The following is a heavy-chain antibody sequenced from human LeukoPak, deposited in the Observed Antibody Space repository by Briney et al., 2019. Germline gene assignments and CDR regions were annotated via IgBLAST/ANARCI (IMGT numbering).Heavy chain of an antibody. CDR2: IIPIFGTA. D-gene: IGHD6-6*01. J-gene: IGHJ4*02. V-gene: IGHV1-69*13. Sequence: ASVKVSCKASGGTFSSYAISWVRQAPGQGLEWMGGIIPIFGTANYAQKFQGRVTITADESTSTAYMELSSLRSEDTAVYYCASKSHGIAAFDYWGQGTLVTVSS. CDR3: ASKSHGIAAFDY. CDR1: GGTFSSYA.